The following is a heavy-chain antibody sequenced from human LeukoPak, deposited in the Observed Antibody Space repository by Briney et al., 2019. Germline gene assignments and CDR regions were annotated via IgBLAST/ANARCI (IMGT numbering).Heavy chain of an antibody. CDR1: GFTLSSYA. Sequence: GGSLRLSCAASGFTLSSYAMSWARQAPGKGLEWVSYISSSSSTIYYADSVKGRFTISRDNAKNSLYLQMNSLRAEDTAVYYCARDRLIYDILTGHYGMDVWGQGTTVTVSS. V-gene: IGHV3-48*01. D-gene: IGHD3-9*01. J-gene: IGHJ6*02. CDR3: ARDRLIYDILTGHYGMDV. CDR2: ISSSSSTI.